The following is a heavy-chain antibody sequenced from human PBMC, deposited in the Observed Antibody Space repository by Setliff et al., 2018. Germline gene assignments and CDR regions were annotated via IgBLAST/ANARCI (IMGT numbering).Heavy chain of an antibody. CDR1: GYTFTTYG. CDR3: ARDGGGDSDAFDI. Sequence: VASVKVSCKASGYTFTTYGISWVRQAPGQGLEWMGWISAYNGYTNYAQKLQGRVTMTSDTSISTAYMELGRLRSDDTAVYFCARDGGGDSDAFDIWGQGTMVTVSS. D-gene: IGHD3-16*01. V-gene: IGHV1-18*01. J-gene: IGHJ3*02. CDR2: ISAYNGYT.